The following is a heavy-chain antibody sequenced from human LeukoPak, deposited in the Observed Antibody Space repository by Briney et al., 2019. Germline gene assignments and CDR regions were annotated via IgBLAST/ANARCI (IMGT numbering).Heavy chain of an antibody. D-gene: IGHD6-13*01. J-gene: IGHJ4*02. V-gene: IGHV1-69*13. CDR2: IIPIFGTA. CDR3: ARSTYSSSWYIFAFDY. Sequence: ASVKVSCKASGYTFTSYGISWVRQAPGQGLEWMGGIIPIFGTANYAQKFQGRVTITADESTSTAYMGLSSLRSEDTAVYYCARSTYSSSWYIFAFDYWGQGTLVTVSS. CDR1: GYTFTSYG.